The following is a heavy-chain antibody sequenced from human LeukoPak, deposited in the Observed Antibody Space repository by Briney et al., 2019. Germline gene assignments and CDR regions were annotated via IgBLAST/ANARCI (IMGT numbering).Heavy chain of an antibody. CDR1: GFTFSSFR. CDR2: INWNGGST. V-gene: IGHV3-20*04. Sequence: GGSLRLSCAASGFTFSSFRMNWVRQAPGKGLEWVSGINWNGGSTGYADSVKGRFTISRDNAKNSLYLQMNSLRAEDTAVYYCAKEQMTTADVDYWGQGTLVTVSS. J-gene: IGHJ4*02. CDR3: AKEQMTTADVDY. D-gene: IGHD4-17*01.